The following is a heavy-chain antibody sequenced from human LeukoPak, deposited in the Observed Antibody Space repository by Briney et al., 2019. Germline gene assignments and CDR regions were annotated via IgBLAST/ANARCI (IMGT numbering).Heavy chain of an antibody. J-gene: IGHJ4*02. V-gene: IGHV1-46*01. CDR3: ARDWVLDDYGDYLEFDY. CDR2: INPSGGST. CDR1: GYTFTSYY. D-gene: IGHD4-17*01. Sequence: ASVKVSCKASGYTFTSYYMHWVRQAPGQGLEWMGIINPSGGSTSYAQKFQGRVTMTRDTSTSTVYMELSSLRSEDTAVYYCARDWVLDDYGDYLEFDYWGQGTLVTVSS.